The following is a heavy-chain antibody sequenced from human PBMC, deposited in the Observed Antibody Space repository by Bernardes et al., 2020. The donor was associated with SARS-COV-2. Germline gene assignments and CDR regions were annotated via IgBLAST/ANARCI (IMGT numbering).Heavy chain of an antibody. CDR1: GFSVSAYW. D-gene: IGHD2-15*01. CDR3: ARDFGGNFDY. V-gene: IGHV3-74*01. J-gene: IGHJ4*02. CDR2: INEDGSII. Sequence: GGSLRLSCAASGFSVSAYWMHWVRQAPGEGLVWVSRINEDGSIINYADSVKGRFTISRDIADNMVYLQMKSLRADDTAVYYCARDFGGNFDYWGQGTLVTVSS.